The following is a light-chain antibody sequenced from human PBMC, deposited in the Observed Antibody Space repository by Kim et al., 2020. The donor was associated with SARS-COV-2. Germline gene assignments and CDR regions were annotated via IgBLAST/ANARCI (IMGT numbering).Light chain of an antibody. CDR3: QQYNSYSPYT. CDR1: QSISSW. Sequence: DIQMTQSPSTLSASVGDRVTITCRASQSISSWLAWYQQKPEKVPKLLIYKASSLESGVPSRFSGSGSGTEFTLTISSLQPDDFATYYCQQYNSYSPYTFGQGTKLEI. CDR2: KAS. V-gene: IGKV1-5*03. J-gene: IGKJ2*01.